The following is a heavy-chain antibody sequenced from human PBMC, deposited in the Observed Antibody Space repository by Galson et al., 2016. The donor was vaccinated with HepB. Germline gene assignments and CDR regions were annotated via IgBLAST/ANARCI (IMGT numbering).Heavy chain of an antibody. J-gene: IGHJ5*02. CDR1: GGSISSTNYF. CDR3: ASHGPRVRSWGGKWFDP. D-gene: IGHD6-13*01. CDR2: ISYSGTT. Sequence: SETLSLTCTVSGGSISSTNYFWGWIRQPPGKGLDWIGRISYSGTTYYNPSLRSRVTISADTSKNQISLNLRSVTATDTAVYYCASHGPRVRSWGGKWFDPWGQGTLVTVSS. V-gene: IGHV4-39*01.